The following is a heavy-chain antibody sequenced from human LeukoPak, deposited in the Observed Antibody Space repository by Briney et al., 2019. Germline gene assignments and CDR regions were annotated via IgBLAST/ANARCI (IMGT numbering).Heavy chain of an antibody. CDR1: GFNFRTYA. CDR2: ITDSSSSM. D-gene: IGHD1-26*01. J-gene: IGHJ4*02. Sequence: GGSLRLSCAASGFNFRTYAMNWVRQAPGKGLEWVSSITDSSSSMYYADSVKGRFTISRDNAKNSLYLQMNSLRAEDTAVYYCARDFSSGSYYGDYYFDYWGQGTLVTVSS. V-gene: IGHV3-21*01. CDR3: ARDFSSGSYYGDYYFDY.